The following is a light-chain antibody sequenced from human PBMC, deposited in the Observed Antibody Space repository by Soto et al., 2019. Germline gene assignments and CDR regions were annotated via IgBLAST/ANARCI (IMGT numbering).Light chain of an antibody. Sequence: EIVMTQSPATLSVSPGERATLSCRASQSVSNNLAWYQQKPGQAPRLLIYFASTRATGIPARFSGSGSGTEFTLTISSLQSEDFAVYYCQQYDKWPWTFGQGTKVEIK. J-gene: IGKJ1*01. V-gene: IGKV3-15*01. CDR1: QSVSNN. CDR3: QQYDKWPWT. CDR2: FAS.